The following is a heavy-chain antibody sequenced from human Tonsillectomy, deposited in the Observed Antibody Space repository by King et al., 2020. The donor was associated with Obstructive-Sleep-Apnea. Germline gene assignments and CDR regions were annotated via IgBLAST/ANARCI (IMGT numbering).Heavy chain of an antibody. Sequence: VQLVESGGGLVKPGGSLRLSCTTSGFVFTDYYMSWIRQAPGKGLELISYISSRANNIYYADSVKGRFTISRDNAKNSLYLQMNSLRAGDTAVYYCARTSAAAGRNDYWGQGTLVTVSS. V-gene: IGHV3-11*01. CDR3: ARTSAAAGRNDY. CDR1: GFVFTDYY. CDR2: ISSRANNI. J-gene: IGHJ4*02. D-gene: IGHD6-13*01.